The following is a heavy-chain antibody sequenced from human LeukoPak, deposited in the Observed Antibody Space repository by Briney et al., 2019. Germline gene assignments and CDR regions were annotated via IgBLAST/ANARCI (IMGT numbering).Heavy chain of an antibody. CDR1: GYTFTGYY. CDR3: ARNPAAAVQTEFDY. CDR2: INPNSGGT. J-gene: IGHJ4*02. D-gene: IGHD6-13*01. Sequence: APVKVSCRASGYTFTGYYMHWVRQAPGQGLEWMGWINPNSGGTNYAQKFQGRVTMTRDTSISTAYVELSRLRSDDTAVYYCARNPAAAVQTEFDYWGQGTLVTVSS. V-gene: IGHV1-2*02.